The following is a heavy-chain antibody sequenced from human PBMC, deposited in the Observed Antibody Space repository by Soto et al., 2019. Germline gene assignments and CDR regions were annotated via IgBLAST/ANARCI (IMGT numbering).Heavy chain of an antibody. Sequence: QVQLVESGGGVVQPGRSLRLSCAASGFTFSSYGMHWVRQAPGKGLEWVAVISYDGSNKYYADSVKGRFTISRDNSKNTLYLQMNCLRAEDTAVYYCAKDIWGIAVAGNQIDYWGQGTLVTVSS. CDR2: ISYDGSNK. CDR1: GFTFSSYG. J-gene: IGHJ4*02. V-gene: IGHV3-30*18. D-gene: IGHD6-19*01. CDR3: AKDIWGIAVAGNQIDY.